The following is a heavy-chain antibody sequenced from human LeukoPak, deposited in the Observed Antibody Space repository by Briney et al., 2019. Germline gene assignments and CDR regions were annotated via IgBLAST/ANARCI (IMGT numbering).Heavy chain of an antibody. CDR1: GGSISSGDYY. CDR3: ARDGGATRTYGMDV. CDR2: IYYSGST. Sequence: SETLSLTCTVSGGSISSGDYYWSWIRQPPGKGLEWIGYIYYSGSTYYNPSLKSRVTISVDTSKNQFSLKLSSVTAADTAVYYCARDGGATRTYGMDVWGQGTTVTVSS. V-gene: IGHV4-30-4*01. J-gene: IGHJ6*02. D-gene: IGHD2-21*01.